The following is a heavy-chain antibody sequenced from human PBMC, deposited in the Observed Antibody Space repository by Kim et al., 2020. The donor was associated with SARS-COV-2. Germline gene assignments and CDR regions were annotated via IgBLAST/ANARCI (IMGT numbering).Heavy chain of an antibody. D-gene: IGHD5-12*01. Sequence: YEQKFQGRVTITADESTSTAYMELSSLRSEDTAVYYWARDNGYNSGAFDIWGQGTMVTVSS. CDR3: ARDNGYNSGAFDI. J-gene: IGHJ3*02. V-gene: IGHV1-69*01.